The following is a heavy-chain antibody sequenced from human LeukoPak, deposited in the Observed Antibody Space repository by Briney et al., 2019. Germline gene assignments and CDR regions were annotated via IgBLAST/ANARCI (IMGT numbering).Heavy chain of an antibody. V-gene: IGHV3-48*03. Sequence: GGSLRLSCAASGFTFSSYEMNWVRQAPGKGLEWVSYISSSGSTIYYADSLKGRFTISRDNAKNPLYLQMNSLRAEDTAVYYCASQYSSGWPPDYWGQGTLVTVSS. J-gene: IGHJ4*02. CDR2: ISSSGSTI. CDR1: GFTFSSYE. CDR3: ASQYSSGWPPDY. D-gene: IGHD6-19*01.